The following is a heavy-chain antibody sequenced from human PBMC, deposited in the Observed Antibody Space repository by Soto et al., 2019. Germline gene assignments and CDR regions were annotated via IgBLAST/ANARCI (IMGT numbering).Heavy chain of an antibody. J-gene: IGHJ4*02. D-gene: IGHD6-19*01. CDR2: ISGSGA. Sequence: GGSLRLSCAASGFTFSNYPMSWVRQAPGKGLEWVSVISGSGAFYADSVKGRFTISRDHSKNTLYLQMNSLRGDDTAVYYCAKDSWCRTVSGWYHDYWGPEALLNVSS. CDR1: GFTFSNYP. CDR3: AKDSWCRTVSGWYHDY. V-gene: IGHV3-23*01.